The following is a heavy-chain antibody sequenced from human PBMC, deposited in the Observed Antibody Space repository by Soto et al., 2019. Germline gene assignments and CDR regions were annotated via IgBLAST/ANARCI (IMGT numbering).Heavy chain of an antibody. Sequence: DVQLVESGGGLVQPGGSLRLSCAASGFTFDDYAMHWVRQAPGKGLEWVSGISWNSGTIVYGDSVKDRFTISRDNTKRPLYLQMNSLRAEDTALYFYAKISTHWLEDDYYYYMDVWGKGTTVTVAS. D-gene: IGHD2-2*01. CDR1: GFTFDDYA. CDR2: ISWNSGTI. CDR3: AKISTHWLEDDYYYYMDV. J-gene: IGHJ6*03. V-gene: IGHV3-9*01.